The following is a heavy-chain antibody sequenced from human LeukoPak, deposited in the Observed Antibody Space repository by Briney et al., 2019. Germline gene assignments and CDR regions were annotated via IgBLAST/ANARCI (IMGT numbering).Heavy chain of an antibody. J-gene: IGHJ5*02. V-gene: IGHV3-21*01. D-gene: IGHD3-22*01. Sequence: PGGSLSLSCAASGLIFSSYSMHWVRQAPGRGLEWVSSISSSISYIYYADSVKGRFTISRTTGTNSLYLQMNSLRAEDTAVYYCARCTMIRENWFDAWGQGTLVTVYS. CDR1: GLIFSSYS. CDR3: ARCTMIRENWFDA. CDR2: ISSSISYI.